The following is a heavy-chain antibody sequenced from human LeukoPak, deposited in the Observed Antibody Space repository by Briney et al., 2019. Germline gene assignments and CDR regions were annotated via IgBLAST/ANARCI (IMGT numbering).Heavy chain of an antibody. V-gene: IGHV4-31*03. CDR2: IYYSGST. D-gene: IGHD3-10*01. CDR3: ARDRRQRGGSAHFDS. Sequence: SETLSLTCTVSGGSISSGGYYWSWIRQHPGKGLEWIGYIYYSGSTYYNPSLKSRVTISVDTSKNQFSLKLSSVTAADTAVYYCARDRRQRGGSAHFDSGGQGTLVTVSS. CDR1: GGSISSGGYY. J-gene: IGHJ4*02.